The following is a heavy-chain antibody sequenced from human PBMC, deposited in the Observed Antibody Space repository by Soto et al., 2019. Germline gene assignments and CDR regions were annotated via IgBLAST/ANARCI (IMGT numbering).Heavy chain of an antibody. CDR2: ISGSGGST. CDR1: GFNSSSYA. CDR3: AKVEKQLWLSGRLY. D-gene: IGHD5-18*01. V-gene: IGHV3-23*01. Sequence: GGSLRLSCAAPGFNSSSYAISWVRQAPGKGLECVSAISGSGGSTYYADSVQGRFTISRDNSKNTLYLQMNSLRAEDTAVYYCAKVEKQLWLSGRLYWGQGTLVTVSS. J-gene: IGHJ4*02.